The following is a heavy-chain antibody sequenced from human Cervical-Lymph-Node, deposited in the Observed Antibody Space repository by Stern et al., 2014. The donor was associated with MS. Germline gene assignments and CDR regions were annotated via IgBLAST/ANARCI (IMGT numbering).Heavy chain of an antibody. CDR3: ATLGARNY. V-gene: IGHV4-59*11. D-gene: IGHD1-26*01. CDR2: MFHSGSP. Sequence: VQLEESGPGLVKPSETLSLTCTVSGGAISGHYFNWIRQSPGKGLEWIGYMFHSGSPHYNPSLKSRVSISIDTSKKQFSMNVTSVTAADTAVYYCATLGARNYWGQGIPVTVSS. CDR1: GGAISGHY. J-gene: IGHJ4*02.